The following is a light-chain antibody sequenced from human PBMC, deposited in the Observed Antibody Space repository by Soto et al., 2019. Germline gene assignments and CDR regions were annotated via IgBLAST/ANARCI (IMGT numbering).Light chain of an antibody. V-gene: IGKV1-17*01. CDR1: QDVRSD. CDR2: SAS. Sequence: DLPMTQSPSSLSASVGHTVTITCRASQDVRSDLGWYQHKPGKAPKRLIYSASRLQGGVPSRFSGSGSGTEFSLTIGSLEPEDIAVYYCQQHSNLPLTFGGGTKVEIK. J-gene: IGKJ4*02. CDR3: QQHSNLPLT.